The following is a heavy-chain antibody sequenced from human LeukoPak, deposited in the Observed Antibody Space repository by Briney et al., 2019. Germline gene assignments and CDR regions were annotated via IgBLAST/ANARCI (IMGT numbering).Heavy chain of an antibody. CDR3: ATTGRRYYDSGSYYISGMDV. D-gene: IGHD3-10*01. V-gene: IGHV4-59*01. J-gene: IGHJ6*02. CDR1: GGSIRSYY. Sequence: SETLSLTCTVSGGSIRSYYWSWIRQPPGKGLEWIGYIYYSGSANYSPSHKSRVTISVDTSKNLFSLKLSSVTAADTAVYYCATTGRRYYDSGSYYISGMDVWGQGTTVTVSS. CDR2: IYYSGSA.